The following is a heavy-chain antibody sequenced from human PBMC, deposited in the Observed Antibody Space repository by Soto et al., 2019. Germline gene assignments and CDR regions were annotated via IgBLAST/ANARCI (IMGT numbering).Heavy chain of an antibody. J-gene: IGHJ4*02. Sequence: AAVKVSCKASGYTLTGYYFHWVRQAPVQGLEWMGWINSNSGGTNYARKFQGRVTMTRDTSTSTAYMELSKLTSDDTAVYYCASAYCSYKSCTPFYYFHYRGQEPLFSVSS. CDR1: GYTLTGYY. CDR3: ASAYCSYKSCTPFYYFHY. D-gene: IGHD2-15*01. V-gene: IGHV1-2*02. CDR2: INSNSGGT.